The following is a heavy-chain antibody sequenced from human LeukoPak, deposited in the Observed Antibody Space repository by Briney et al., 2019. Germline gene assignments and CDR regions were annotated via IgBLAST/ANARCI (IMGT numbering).Heavy chain of an antibody. D-gene: IGHD3-3*01. CDR1: GGSINSATYY. CDR2: IYTSGST. V-gene: IGHV4-61*02. CDR3: ARGRGFTIFGVVIIGWFDP. J-gene: IGHJ5*02. Sequence: PSQTLSLTCTVSGGSINSATYYWTWIRQPAGKGLEWIGRIYTSGSTNYNPSLKSRVTISVDTSKNQFSLKLSSVTAADTAVYYCARGRGFTIFGVVIIGWFDPWGQGTLVTVSS.